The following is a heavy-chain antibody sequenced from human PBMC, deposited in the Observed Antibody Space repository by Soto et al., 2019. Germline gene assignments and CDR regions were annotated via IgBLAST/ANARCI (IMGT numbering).Heavy chain of an antibody. CDR2: LKSDGTEE. Sequence: EVQLVESGGGLVQPGGSLILSCAASGFTFNSSWMNWVRQAPGKGLEWVARLKSDGTEEFYIDSVKGRFTISRDIAKSSLYLQMTSLRDENTVVYFCARDRACWGVDYWGQGNLVTVPS. CDR3: ARDRACWGVDY. CDR1: GFTFNSSW. J-gene: IGHJ4*02. V-gene: IGHV3-7*05. D-gene: IGHD2-8*01.